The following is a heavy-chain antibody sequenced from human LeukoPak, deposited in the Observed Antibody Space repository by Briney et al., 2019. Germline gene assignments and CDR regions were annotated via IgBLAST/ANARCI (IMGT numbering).Heavy chain of an antibody. CDR1: GFTFSTYW. CDR2: MNNDGSIR. D-gene: IGHD1-1*01. V-gene: IGHV3-74*01. Sequence: TGGSLRLSCAASGFTFSTYWMHWVRQAPGKGLVWVSRMNNDGSIRDYADSVKGRFTISRDNAKNTLYLQMNSLRVEDTAVYYCARDQLEPSRWFDYWGQGTLVTVSS. J-gene: IGHJ4*02. CDR3: ARDQLEPSRWFDY.